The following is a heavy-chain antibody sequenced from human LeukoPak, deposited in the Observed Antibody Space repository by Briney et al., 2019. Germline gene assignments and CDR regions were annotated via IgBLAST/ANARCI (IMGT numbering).Heavy chain of an antibody. CDR1: GGSFSGYY. CDR2: INHSGST. Sequence: SSETLSLTCAVYGGSFSGYYWSWIRQPPGKGLEWIGEINHSGSTNYNPSLKSRVTISVDTSKNQFSLKLSSVTAADTAVYYCAMGPGVLPAAMEYWFDPWSQGTLVTVSS. CDR3: AMGPGVLPAAMEYWFDP. V-gene: IGHV4-34*01. J-gene: IGHJ5*02. D-gene: IGHD2-2*01.